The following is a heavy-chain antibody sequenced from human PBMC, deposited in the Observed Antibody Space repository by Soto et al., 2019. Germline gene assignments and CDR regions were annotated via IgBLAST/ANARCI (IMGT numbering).Heavy chain of an antibody. V-gene: IGHV4-30-4*01. CDR2: VFYTGST. J-gene: IGHJ2*01. D-gene: IGHD1-26*01. CDR1: GGSISSGDSF. Sequence: QVQLQESGPGLVKPSQTLSLTCAVSGGSISSGDSFWSWIRQPPGKGLEWIGYVFYTGSTYYNRSLKSRVSISVDTSKKQFSLKLSSVTAADTAVYYCAKAGSLGYWYFDLWGRGTLVTVSS. CDR3: AKAGSLGYWYFDL.